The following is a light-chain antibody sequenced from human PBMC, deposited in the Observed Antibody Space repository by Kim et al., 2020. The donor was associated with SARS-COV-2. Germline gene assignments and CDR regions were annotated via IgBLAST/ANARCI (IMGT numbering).Light chain of an antibody. J-gene: IGKJ1*01. CDR3: QQSYSTPWT. Sequence: DIQMTQSPSSLSASVGDRVTITCRASQSISSYLNWYQQKPGKAPRLLIYAASSLQSGVPSRFSGSGSGTDFILIIRSLQPEDFATYFCQQSYSTPWTFGQGTKVDIK. CDR1: QSISSY. CDR2: AAS. V-gene: IGKV1-39*01.